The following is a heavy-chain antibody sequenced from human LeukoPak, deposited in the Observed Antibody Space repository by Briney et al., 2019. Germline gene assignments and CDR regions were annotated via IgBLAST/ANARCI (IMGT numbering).Heavy chain of an antibody. Sequence: GASVKVSCKASGYTFTGYYMHWVRQAPGQGLEWMGWINPNSGGTNYAQKFQGRVTMTRDTSISTAYMELSRLRSDDTAVCYCARGDIVVVPAALHYFDYWGQGTLVTVSS. D-gene: IGHD2-2*01. CDR2: INPNSGGT. J-gene: IGHJ4*02. CDR1: GYTFTGYY. V-gene: IGHV1-2*02. CDR3: ARGDIVVVPAALHYFDY.